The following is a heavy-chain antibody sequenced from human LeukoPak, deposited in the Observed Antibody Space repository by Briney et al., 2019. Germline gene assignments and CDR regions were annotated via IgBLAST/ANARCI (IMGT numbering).Heavy chain of an antibody. D-gene: IGHD2-21*01. V-gene: IGHV4-31*02. Sequence: SETLSLSPTVPGVSISSGVPDCPCIRQSPGKGLEWIGYIFYKDSTNYNPSLKSRATISVDTSKNQFSLNLTSLTAADTAVYYCARDRGNCWSYFFDNWGRGTLVTVSS. CDR3: ARDRGNCWSYFFDN. CDR1: GVSISSGVPD. CDR2: IFYKDST. J-gene: IGHJ4*02.